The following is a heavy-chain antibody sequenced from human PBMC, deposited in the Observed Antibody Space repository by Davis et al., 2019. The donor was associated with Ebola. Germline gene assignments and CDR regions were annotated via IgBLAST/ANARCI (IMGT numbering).Heavy chain of an antibody. CDR3: ARDFGYIWGSYRHLHWFDP. J-gene: IGHJ5*02. CDR2: IYYSGST. D-gene: IGHD3-16*02. Sequence: PGGSLRLSCTVSGGSISSSSYYWGWIRQPPGKGLEWIGSIYYSGSTYYNPSLKSRVTISVDTSKNQFSLKLSSVTAADTAVYYCARDFGYIWGSYRHLHWFDPWGQGTLVTVSS. V-gene: IGHV4-39*07. CDR1: GGSISSSSYY.